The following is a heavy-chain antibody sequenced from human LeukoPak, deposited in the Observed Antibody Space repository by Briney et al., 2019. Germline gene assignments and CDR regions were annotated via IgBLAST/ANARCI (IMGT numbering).Heavy chain of an antibody. D-gene: IGHD3-16*01. Sequence: GGSLRLSCTVSGFTVSSNSMSWVRQAPGKGLEWVSFIYSAGSTHYSDSVKSRFTISIDNSKNTLYLQMNSLRAEDTAVYYCARRAGAYTHPYDYWGQGTLVTVSS. CDR2: IYSAGST. V-gene: IGHV3-53*01. CDR1: GFTVSSNS. CDR3: ARRAGAYTHPYDY. J-gene: IGHJ4*02.